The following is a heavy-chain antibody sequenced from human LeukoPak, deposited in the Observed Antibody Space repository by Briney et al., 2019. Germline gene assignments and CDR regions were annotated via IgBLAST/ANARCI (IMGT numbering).Heavy chain of an antibody. CDR3: AREPSGNFGQLVSSAEYFQH. CDR1: GFTFSNYA. J-gene: IGHJ1*01. Sequence: GGSLRLSCATSGFTFSNYAIHWVRQAPGKGLEWVADISIDGDNEYYADSVRGRFMISRDNSKNTVYLQMNSLTIEDTAVYYCAREPSGNFGQLVSSAEYFQHWGQGTRATVSS. D-gene: IGHD5/OR15-5a*01. V-gene: IGHV3-30-3*01. CDR2: ISIDGDNE.